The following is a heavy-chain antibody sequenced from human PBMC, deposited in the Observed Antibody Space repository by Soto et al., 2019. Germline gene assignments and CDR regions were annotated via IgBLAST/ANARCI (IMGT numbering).Heavy chain of an antibody. CDR2: MSGNSGSI. Sequence: EVQLVESGGGLVQPGRSLRLSCAASGFPFDDYAMHWVRQAPGKGLEWAAGMSGNSGSIGYADSVKGRFTISRDNAKNSLYLQMNSLRAEDTALYYCAKNMGMVRGPCDYWGQGTLVTFSS. CDR1: GFPFDDYA. V-gene: IGHV3-9*01. CDR3: AKNMGMVRGPCDY. J-gene: IGHJ4*02. D-gene: IGHD3-10*01.